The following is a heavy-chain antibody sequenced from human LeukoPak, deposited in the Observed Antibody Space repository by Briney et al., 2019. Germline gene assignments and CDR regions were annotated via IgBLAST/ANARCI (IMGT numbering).Heavy chain of an antibody. Sequence: GGSLRLSCAASGFTFSSYSMNWVRQAPGKGLEWVANIKQDGSEKFYVDSVKGRFTISRDNAKNSLYLQMNSLRADDTAVYYCASLGNWGQGTLVTVSS. CDR1: GFTFSSYS. V-gene: IGHV3-7*01. J-gene: IGHJ4*02. D-gene: IGHD1-1*01. CDR2: IKQDGSEK. CDR3: ASLGN.